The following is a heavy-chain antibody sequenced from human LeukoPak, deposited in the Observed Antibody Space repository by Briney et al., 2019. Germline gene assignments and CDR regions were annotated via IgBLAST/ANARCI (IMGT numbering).Heavy chain of an antibody. J-gene: IGHJ6*02. CDR3: ARELTIFGVVIINYYYGMDV. V-gene: IGHV3-33*01. CDR2: IWYDGSNK. CDR1: GFTFSSYG. D-gene: IGHD3-3*01. Sequence: HPGGSLRLSCAASGFTFSSYGMPWVRQAPGKGLEWVAVIWYDGSNKYYADSVKGRFTISRDNSKNTLYLQMNSLRAEDTAVYYCARELTIFGVVIINYYYGMDVWGQGTTVTVSS.